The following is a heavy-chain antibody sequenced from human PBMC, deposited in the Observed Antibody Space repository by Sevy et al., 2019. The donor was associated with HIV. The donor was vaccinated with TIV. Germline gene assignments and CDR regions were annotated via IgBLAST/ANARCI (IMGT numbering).Heavy chain of an antibody. CDR2: INYSGST. CDR1: GGSITNNNYY. Sequence: SETLFLTCTVSGGSITNNNYYWGWIRQSPGKGLEWIGTINYSGSTDYNPSLKSRVTVSVDTSKNQISLRLSSVTAADTAVYYCARHSLFTIFGVVIDPKMYYFDYWGQGTLVTVSS. J-gene: IGHJ4*02. CDR3: ARHSLFTIFGVVIDPKMYYFDY. V-gene: IGHV4-39*01. D-gene: IGHD3-3*01.